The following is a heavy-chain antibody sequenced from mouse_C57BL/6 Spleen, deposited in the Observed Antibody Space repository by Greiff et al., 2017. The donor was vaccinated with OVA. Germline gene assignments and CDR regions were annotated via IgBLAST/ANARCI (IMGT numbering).Heavy chain of an antibody. D-gene: IGHD1-1*01. V-gene: IGHV1-15*01. Sequence: VKLQESGAELVRPGASVTLSCKASGYTFTDYEMHWVKQTPVHGLEWIGAIDPETGGTAYNQKFKGKAILTADKSSSTAYMELRSLTSEDSAVYYCTRSDYYGSSPRFDYWGQGTTLTVSS. CDR2: IDPETGGT. CDR1: GYTFTDYE. J-gene: IGHJ2*01. CDR3: TRSDYYGSSPRFDY.